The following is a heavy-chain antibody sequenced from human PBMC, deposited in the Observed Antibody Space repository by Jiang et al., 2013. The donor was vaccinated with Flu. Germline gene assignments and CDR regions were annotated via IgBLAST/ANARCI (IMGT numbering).Heavy chain of an antibody. V-gene: IGHV4-38-2*01. CDR1: GYSISSGYY. D-gene: IGHD1-14*01. J-gene: IGHJ4*02. CDR3: ARRYLVQTQYYIDY. CDR2: VYHRGRN. Sequence: LLKPSETLSLTCAVSGYSISSGYYWDWIRQLPGRGLEWIGSVYHRGRNYYNPSLESRVTMSVDTSSNRFSLKVTSVTAADTAIYYCARRYLVQTQYYIDYWGQGTLVTVSS.